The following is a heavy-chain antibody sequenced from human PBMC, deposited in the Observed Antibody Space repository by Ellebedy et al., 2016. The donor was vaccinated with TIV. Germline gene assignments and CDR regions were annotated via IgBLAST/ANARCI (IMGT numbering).Heavy chain of an antibody. Sequence: ESLKISCAASGFTFSDYYMSWIRQPPGKGLEWIGSISYSGSTNYNPSLKSRVTISVDMSKNQFSLKLNSVTAADTAVYYCARASYHDILTGYYMSAFDIWGQGTMVTVSS. J-gene: IGHJ3*02. CDR3: ARASYHDILTGYYMSAFDI. V-gene: IGHV4-59*12. CDR2: ISYSGST. D-gene: IGHD3-9*01. CDR1: GFTFSDYY.